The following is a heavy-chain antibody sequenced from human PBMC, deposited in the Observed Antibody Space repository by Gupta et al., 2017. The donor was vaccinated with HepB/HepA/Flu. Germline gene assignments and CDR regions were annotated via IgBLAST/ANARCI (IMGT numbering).Heavy chain of an antibody. V-gene: IGHV3-23*01. D-gene: IGHD4-11*01. CDR3: AVGVTTAGTGGGYYFFGFDV. CDR2: ISANGFTT. J-gene: IGHJ6*02. CDR1: GLTFRSFD. Sequence: EVQLLESGGTLVQPGGFLRLPCAASGLTFRSFDRSGVRQAPGKGLEWVSAISANGFTTYYADSVKGRFTVSRDNSDYTLYLQMNSLRAEDTAMYYCAVGVTTAGTGGGYYFFGFDVWGQGTTVTVSS.